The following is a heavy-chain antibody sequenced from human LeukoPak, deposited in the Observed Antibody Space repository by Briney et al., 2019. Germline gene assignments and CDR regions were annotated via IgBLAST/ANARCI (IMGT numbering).Heavy chain of an antibody. CDR2: INQDGSER. J-gene: IGHJ3*02. Sequence: GGSLRLSCAASGFTFSSHWMTWVRQAPGKGLEWVANINQDGSERYYVDSVKGRFTISRDNAKNSLYLQMNSLRAEDTAVYYCARDSESSSSFAFDIWGQGIMVTVSS. D-gene: IGHD6-13*01. V-gene: IGHV3-7*01. CDR1: GFTFSSHW. CDR3: ARDSESSSSFAFDI.